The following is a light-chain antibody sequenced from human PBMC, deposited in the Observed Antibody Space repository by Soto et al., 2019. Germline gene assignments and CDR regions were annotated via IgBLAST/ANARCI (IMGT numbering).Light chain of an antibody. CDR2: GAS. CDR3: QKYGNFWT. Sequence: TVLTQSPGTLSLSPGERATRSCRASQSVSSNLLVWYQQHHGQAPRLLIYGASSRATGIPDRFSGSGSGTDFSLTIRRLEPDDFAVYYCQKYGNFWTFGQGTKVDIK. CDR1: QSVSSNL. V-gene: IGKV3-20*01. J-gene: IGKJ1*01.